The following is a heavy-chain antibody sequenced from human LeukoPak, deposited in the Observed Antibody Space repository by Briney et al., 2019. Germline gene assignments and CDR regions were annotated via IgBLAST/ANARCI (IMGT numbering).Heavy chain of an antibody. J-gene: IGHJ4*02. Sequence: GESLEISCKGSGYSFTSYWIGWVRQMPGKGLEWMGIIYPGGSDTRYSPSFQGQVTISADKSISTAYLQWSSLKASDTAMYYCARVGDSSGYYYRFDYWGQGTLVTVSS. CDR3: ARVGDSSGYYYRFDY. CDR1: GYSFTSYW. CDR2: IYPGGSDT. D-gene: IGHD3-22*01. V-gene: IGHV5-51*01.